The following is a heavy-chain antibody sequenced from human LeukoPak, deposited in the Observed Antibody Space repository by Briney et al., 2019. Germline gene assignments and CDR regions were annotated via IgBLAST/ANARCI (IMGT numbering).Heavy chain of an antibody. J-gene: IGHJ4*02. CDR3: ARGVLGGGDYSLDY. CDR1: GGSISSSSYY. D-gene: IGHD4-11*01. CDR2: IYSTGST. Sequence: SQTLSLTCTVSGGSISSSSYYWSWIRQPAGKGLEWIGRIYSTGSTNYNPSLKSRVTISVDTSKNQFSLELSSVIAADTAVYYCARGVLGGGDYSLDYWGQGTLVTASS. V-gene: IGHV4-61*02.